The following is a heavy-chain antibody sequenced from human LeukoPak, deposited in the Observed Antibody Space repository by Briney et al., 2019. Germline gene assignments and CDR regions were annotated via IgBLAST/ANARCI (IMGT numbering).Heavy chain of an antibody. Sequence: GGSLRLSCTASGFTFSSYWMHWVRQAPGKGLVWVSRVNSDGGSTSYADSVKGRFTISRDNAKNTLYLQMNSLRAEDTAVYYCARRIQGMAPYYFDYWGQGTLVTVSS. J-gene: IGHJ4*02. D-gene: IGHD5-24*01. CDR2: VNSDGGST. CDR1: GFTFSSYW. V-gene: IGHV3-74*01. CDR3: ARRIQGMAPYYFDY.